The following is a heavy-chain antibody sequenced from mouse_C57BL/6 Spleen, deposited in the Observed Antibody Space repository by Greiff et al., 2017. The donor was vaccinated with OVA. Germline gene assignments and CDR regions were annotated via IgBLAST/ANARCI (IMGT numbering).Heavy chain of an antibody. V-gene: IGHV1-22*01. CDR3: ARGSHYYGSSYWFAY. CDR2: INPNNGGT. J-gene: IGHJ3*01. Sequence: VQLQQSGPELVKPGASVKMSCKASGYTFTDYNMHWVKQSHGKSLEWIGYINPNNGGTSYNQKFKGKATLTVNKSSSTAYMELRSLTSEDSAVYYCARGSHYYGSSYWFAYWGQGTLVTVSA. CDR1: GYTFTDYN. D-gene: IGHD1-1*01.